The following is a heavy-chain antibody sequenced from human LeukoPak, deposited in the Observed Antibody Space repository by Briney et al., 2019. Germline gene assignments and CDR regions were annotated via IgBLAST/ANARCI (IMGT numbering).Heavy chain of an antibody. V-gene: IGHV3-30-3*01. J-gene: IGHJ5*02. D-gene: IGHD3-3*01. CDR1: GFTFSSYA. CDR2: MSYDGSNK. CDR3: AREEYYDFWSGYYSPNNWFDP. Sequence: GGSLRLSCAASGFTFSSYAMHWVRQAPGKGLEWVAVMSYDGSNKYYADSVKGRFTISRDNSKNTLYLQMSSLRAEDTAVYYCAREEYYDFWSGYYSPNNWFDPWGQGTLVTVSS.